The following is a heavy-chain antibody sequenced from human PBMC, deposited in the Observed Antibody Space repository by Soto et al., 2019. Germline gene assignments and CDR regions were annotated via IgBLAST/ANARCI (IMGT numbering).Heavy chain of an antibody. CDR1: GGSTSSYY. Sequence: SETLSLTCTVSGGSTSSYYWSWIRQPAGKGLEWIGRIYTSGSTNYNPSLKSRVTMSVDTSKNQFSLKLSSVTAADTAVYYCARVPPGYSHGRFYYGMDVWGQGTTVTVSS. D-gene: IGHD5-18*01. J-gene: IGHJ6*02. V-gene: IGHV4-4*07. CDR2: IYTSGST. CDR3: ARVPPGYSHGRFYYGMDV.